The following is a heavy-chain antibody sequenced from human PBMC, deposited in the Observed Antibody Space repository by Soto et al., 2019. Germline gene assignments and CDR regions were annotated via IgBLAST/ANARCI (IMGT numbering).Heavy chain of an antibody. CDR2: ITSTGGGT. Sequence: XGSLRLSCEASGLIFNTYAMTWVRQAPGKGLEWVATITSTGGGTYYADSVKGRFTISRDNSNNRLYLQMYSLRAEDTAVYFCANRPRYYNMDAWGQGTTVTVSS. CDR1: GLIFNTYA. V-gene: IGHV3-23*01. J-gene: IGHJ6*02. D-gene: IGHD6-6*01. CDR3: ANRPRYYNMDA.